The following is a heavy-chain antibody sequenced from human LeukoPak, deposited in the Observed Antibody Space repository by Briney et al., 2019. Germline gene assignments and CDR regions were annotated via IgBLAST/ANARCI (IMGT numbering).Heavy chain of an antibody. CDR1: DGSITNNSYY. D-gene: IGHD3-10*01. Sequence: SETLSLACSVSDGSITNNSYYWGWIRQPPGKGPEWIGNIFHSGTTYYKPSLKSRVTISVDTSKNHFSLKLSSVTAADMAIYFCARAVRWFGELSQIDYWGQGTLVTVSS. J-gene: IGHJ4*02. CDR2: IFHSGTT. V-gene: IGHV4-39*07. CDR3: ARAVRWFGELSQIDY.